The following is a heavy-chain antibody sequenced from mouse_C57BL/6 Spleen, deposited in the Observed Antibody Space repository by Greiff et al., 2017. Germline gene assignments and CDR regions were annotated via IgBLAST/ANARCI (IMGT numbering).Heavy chain of an antibody. D-gene: IGHD1-1*01. CDR1: GYAFSSSW. Sequence: VQLQESGPELVKPGASVKISCKASGYAFSSSWMNWVKQRPGKGLEWIGRIYPGDGDTNYNGKFKGKATLTADKSSSTAYMQLSSLTSEDSAVYFCANLYYYGSSLYFDYWGQGTTLTVSS. CDR3: ANLYYYGSSLYFDY. CDR2: IYPGDGDT. J-gene: IGHJ2*01. V-gene: IGHV1-82*01.